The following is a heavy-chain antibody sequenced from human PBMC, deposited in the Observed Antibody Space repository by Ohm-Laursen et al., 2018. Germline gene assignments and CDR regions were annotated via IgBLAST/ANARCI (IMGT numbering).Heavy chain of an antibody. J-gene: IGHJ4*02. Sequence: SLRLSCAASGFIFSAYGMHWVRQAPGKGLEWVAVIWYDGSNEYYTDSVKGRFTISRDNSKNTLYLQMNSLRADDTAVYYCAKHRSATWVHKRFDYWGQGTPVTVSS. CDR3: AKHRSATWVHKRFDY. CDR1: GFIFSAYG. CDR2: IWYDGSNE. V-gene: IGHV3-33*03. D-gene: IGHD5-12*01.